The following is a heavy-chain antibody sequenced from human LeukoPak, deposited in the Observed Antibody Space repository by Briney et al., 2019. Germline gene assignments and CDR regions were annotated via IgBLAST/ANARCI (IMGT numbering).Heavy chain of an antibody. D-gene: IGHD3/OR15-3a*01. CDR1: GVSISSSNSY. V-gene: IGHV4-39*01. CDR3: ARQTGSGLFILP. J-gene: IGHJ4*02. CDR2: IYYSGNT. Sequence: SETLSLTCAVSGVSISSSNSYWGWIRQPPGKGLEWIGSIYYSGNTHYNASLKSQVSISIDTSKNQFSLRLTSVTAADTAVYYCARQTGSGLFILPGGQGTLVTVSS.